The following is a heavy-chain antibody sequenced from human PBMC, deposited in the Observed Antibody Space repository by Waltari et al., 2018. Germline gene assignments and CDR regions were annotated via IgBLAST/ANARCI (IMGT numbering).Heavy chain of an antibody. CDR2: INHSGST. D-gene: IGHD3-10*01. V-gene: IGHV4-34*01. Sequence: SATLSLTCAVYGGSFSGYYWSWIRQPPGKGLEWIGEINHSGSTNYNPSLKSRVTISVVTSKNQFSLKLSSVTAADTAVYYRARHMLLCAFDIWGQGTMVTVSS. J-gene: IGHJ3*02. CDR3: ARHMLLCAFDI. CDR1: GGSFSGYY.